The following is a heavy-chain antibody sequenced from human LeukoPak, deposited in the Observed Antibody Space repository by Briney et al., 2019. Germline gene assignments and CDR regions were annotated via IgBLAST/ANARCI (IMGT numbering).Heavy chain of an antibody. CDR3: ARTFWGTYIDY. CDR2: INHSGST. CDR1: GGSFSGYC. J-gene: IGHJ4*02. V-gene: IGHV4-34*01. D-gene: IGHD3-16*01. Sequence: SETLSLTCAVYGGSFSGYCWSWIRQPPGKGLEWIGEINHSGSTNYNPSLKSRVTISVDTSKNQFSLTLSSVTAADTAVYYCARTFWGTYIDYWGQGTLVTVSS.